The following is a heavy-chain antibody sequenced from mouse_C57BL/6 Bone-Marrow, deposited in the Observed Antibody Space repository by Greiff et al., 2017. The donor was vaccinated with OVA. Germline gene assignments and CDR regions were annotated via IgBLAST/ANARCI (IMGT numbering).Heavy chain of an antibody. D-gene: IGHD1-1*02. J-gene: IGHJ2*01. CDR3: TREGGSDNFDY. V-gene: IGHV1-5*01. CDR2: IYPGNGGT. CDR1: GYTFTSYW. Sequence: EVKLQESGTVLARPGASVKMSCKTSGYTFTSYWMHWVKQRPGQGLEWIGAIYPGNGGTSYNQKFKGKAKLTAVTSASTAYMELSSLTTEDSAVYYCTREGGSDNFDYWGQGTTLTVSS.